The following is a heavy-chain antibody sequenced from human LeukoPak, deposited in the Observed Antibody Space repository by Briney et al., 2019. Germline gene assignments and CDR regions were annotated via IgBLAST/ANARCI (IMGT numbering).Heavy chain of an antibody. CDR1: GYTFTSYY. CDR3: ARVVTGTNFDY. D-gene: IGHD1-14*01. CDR2: INPSGGST. J-gene: IGHJ4*02. Sequence: ASVKVSCKASGYTFTSYYMHWVRQAPGQGLEWMGIINPSGGSTSYAQKFQGRVTMTRDMSTSTVYMELSSLRSEDTAVYYCARVVTGTNFDYWGQGTLVTVSS. V-gene: IGHV1-46*01.